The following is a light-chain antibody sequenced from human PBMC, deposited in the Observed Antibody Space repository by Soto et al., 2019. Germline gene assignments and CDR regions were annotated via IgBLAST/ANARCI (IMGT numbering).Light chain of an antibody. CDR1: QGIGND. V-gene: IGKV1-6*01. CDR2: AAS. J-gene: IGKJ4*01. CDR3: LQDHSYPLT. Sequence: AIQMTQSPSSLSASVGDRVTITCRASQGIGNDLAWYQQKPGKAPQLLIYAASSLQAGVPSRFSGSGSGTDFTLTISGLQPEVFATYSCLQDHSYPLTFGGGTKVDI.